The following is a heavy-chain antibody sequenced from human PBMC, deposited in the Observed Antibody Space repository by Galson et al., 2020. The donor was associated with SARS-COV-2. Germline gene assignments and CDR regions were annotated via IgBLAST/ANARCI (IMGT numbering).Heavy chain of an antibody. CDR2: IWYDGSNK. Sequence: SLKISCAASGFTFRSYGMHRVRQAPGKGLQWVAVIWYDGSNKYYADSAKRRFTISRDNSKNTLYLQMNSLRAEDTAVYYCARGALQYDSSGYYYVFNPLDCYGALDYWGQGTLVTVSS. J-gene: IGHJ4*02. D-gene: IGHD3-22*01. V-gene: IGHV3-33*01. CDR3: ARGALQYDSSGYYYVFNPLDCYGALDY. CDR1: GFTFRSYG.